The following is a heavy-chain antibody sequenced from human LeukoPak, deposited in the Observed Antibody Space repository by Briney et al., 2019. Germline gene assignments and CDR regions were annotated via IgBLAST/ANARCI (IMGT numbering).Heavy chain of an antibody. D-gene: IGHD2-15*01. CDR2: IRSKAYGGTT. Sequence: GGSLRLSCTASGFTFGDYTMGWVRQAPGKGLEWVGFIRSKAYGGTTEYAASVKGRFTISRDDSKSIAYLQMNSLKTEDTAVYYCTRDRRPCGSSYYYYGMDVWGQGTTVTVSS. J-gene: IGHJ6*02. V-gene: IGHV3-49*04. CDR1: GFTFGDYT. CDR3: TRDRRPCGSSYYYYGMDV.